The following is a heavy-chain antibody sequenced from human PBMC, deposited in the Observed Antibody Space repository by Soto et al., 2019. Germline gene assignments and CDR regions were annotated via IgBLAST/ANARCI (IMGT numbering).Heavy chain of an antibody. CDR1: GFTFSSYD. J-gene: IGHJ3*02. D-gene: IGHD3-22*01. V-gene: IGHV3-13*01. CDR3: ARERGYDSTRNDAFDI. Sequence: PGGSLRLSCAASGFTFSSYDMHWVRQATGKGLEWVSAIGTAGDTYYPGSVKGRFTISRENAKNSLYLQMNSLRAEDTAVYYCARERGYDSTRNDAFDICGQGTMVTVSS. CDR2: IGTAGDT.